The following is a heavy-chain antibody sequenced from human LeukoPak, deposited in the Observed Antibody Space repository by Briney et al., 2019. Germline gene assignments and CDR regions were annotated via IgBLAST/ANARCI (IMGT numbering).Heavy chain of an antibody. Sequence: ASVKVSCKASGYTFKTYTIHWVRQAPGQRLEWMGWINADKGDTKYSQNFQGRVTITRDTSASTVYMEVSSVRSEDTAVYYRARDRSTIRGVAYFDYWGQGTLVTVSS. CDR2: INADKGDT. D-gene: IGHD3-10*01. CDR3: ARDRSTIRGVAYFDY. J-gene: IGHJ4*02. CDR1: GYTFKTYT. V-gene: IGHV1-3*01.